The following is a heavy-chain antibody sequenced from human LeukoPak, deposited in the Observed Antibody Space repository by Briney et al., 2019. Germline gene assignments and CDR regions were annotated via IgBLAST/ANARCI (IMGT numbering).Heavy chain of an antibody. D-gene: IGHD4-17*01. Sequence: GGSLRLSCAASGFTFSSYWMSWVRQAPGKGLEWVANIKQDGSEKYYVDSVKGRLTISRDNAKNSLYLQMNSLRAEDTAVYYCARVRGAYGDYGDAFDIWGQGTMVTVSS. CDR3: ARVRGAYGDYGDAFDI. J-gene: IGHJ3*02. CDR1: GFTFSSYW. CDR2: IKQDGSEK. V-gene: IGHV3-7*01.